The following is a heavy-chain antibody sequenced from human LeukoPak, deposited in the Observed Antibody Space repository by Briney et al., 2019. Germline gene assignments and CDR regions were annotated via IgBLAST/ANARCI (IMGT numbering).Heavy chain of an antibody. CDR1: GFTFSSYA. D-gene: IGHD3-10*01. CDR2: ISGSGGST. J-gene: IGHJ5*02. V-gene: IGHV3-23*01. Sequence: GGSLRLSCADSGFTFSSYAMNWVRQAPRKGLEWVSAISGSGGSTYYADSVKGRFTISRDNSKNTLYLQMNSLRAEDTAVYYCAKDPSGRILWFGEPDPPLNWFDPWGQGTLVTVSS. CDR3: AKDPSGRILWFGEPDPPLNWFDP.